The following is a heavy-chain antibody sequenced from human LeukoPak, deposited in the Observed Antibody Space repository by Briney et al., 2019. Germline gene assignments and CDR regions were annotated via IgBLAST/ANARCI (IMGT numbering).Heavy chain of an antibody. CDR1: GGSISSYY. V-gene: IGHV4-59*01. CDR2: IYYSGST. Sequence: SETLSLTCTVPGGSISSYYWSWIRQPPGKGLEWIGYIYYSGSTNYNPSLKSRVTISVDTSKNQFSLKLSSVTAADTAVYYCARVHYCSGGSCPDAFDIWGQGTMVTVSS. CDR3: ARVHYCSGGSCPDAFDI. D-gene: IGHD2-15*01. J-gene: IGHJ3*02.